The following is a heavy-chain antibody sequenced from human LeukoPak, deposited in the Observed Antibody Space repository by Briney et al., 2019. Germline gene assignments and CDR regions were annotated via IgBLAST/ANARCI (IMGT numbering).Heavy chain of an antibody. D-gene: IGHD5-18*01. CDR1: GFTFNSYS. J-gene: IGHJ4*02. CDR2: ISSSSSYI. Sequence: GSLRLSCASSGFTFNSYSMNWVRQAPGEGLEWVSSISSSSSYIYYADSVKGRFTISRDNAKNSLYLQMNSLRAEDTAVYYCARDKDTAMVGDLIDYWGQGTLVTVSS. V-gene: IGHV3-21*01. CDR3: ARDKDTAMVGDLIDY.